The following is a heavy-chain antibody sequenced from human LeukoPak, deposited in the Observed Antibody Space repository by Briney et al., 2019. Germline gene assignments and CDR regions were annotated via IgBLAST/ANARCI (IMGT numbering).Heavy chain of an antibody. CDR3: AKADSSGWYSTADY. Sequence: GGSLRLSCAASGFTFSSYGMHWVRQAPGKGLEWVAFIRYDGSNKYYADSVKGRFTISGDNSKNTLYLQMNCLRAEDTAVYYCAKADSSGWYSTADYWGQGTLVTVSS. CDR1: GFTFSSYG. J-gene: IGHJ4*02. D-gene: IGHD6-19*01. CDR2: IRYDGSNK. V-gene: IGHV3-30*02.